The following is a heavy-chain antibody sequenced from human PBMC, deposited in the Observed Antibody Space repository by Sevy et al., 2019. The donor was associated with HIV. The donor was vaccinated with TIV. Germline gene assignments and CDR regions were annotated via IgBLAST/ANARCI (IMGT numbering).Heavy chain of an antibody. CDR3: ATEGPGYTYGRPEFDY. CDR1: GGSISSSNYY. V-gene: IGHV4-39*02. Sequence: SETLSLTCNVSGGSISSSNYYWGWIRQPPGKGLEWIGSMYYSGATVYNPSLKNRVTISGDRSKNQYFLKLTSVTAADTAVYYCATEGPGYTYGRPEFDYWGPGTLVTVSS. D-gene: IGHD5-18*01. J-gene: IGHJ4*02. CDR2: MYYSGAT.